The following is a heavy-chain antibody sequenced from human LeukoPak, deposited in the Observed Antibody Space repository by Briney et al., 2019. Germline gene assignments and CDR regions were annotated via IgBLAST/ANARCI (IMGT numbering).Heavy chain of an antibody. D-gene: IGHD6-6*01. CDR3: ATVGGILSSSPSLGDY. J-gene: IGHJ4*02. Sequence: GESLKISCKGSGYSFTSYWIGWVRQMPGKGLEWMGIIYPGDSDTRYSPSFQGQVTISADKSISTAYLQWSSLKASDTAMYYCATVGGILSSSPSLGDYWGQGTLVTVSS. CDR2: IYPGDSDT. CDR1: GYSFTSYW. V-gene: IGHV5-51*01.